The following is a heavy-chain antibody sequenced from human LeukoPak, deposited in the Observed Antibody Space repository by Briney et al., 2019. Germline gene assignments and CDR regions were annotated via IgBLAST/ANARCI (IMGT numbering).Heavy chain of an antibody. CDR1: GFTFSSYS. J-gene: IGHJ3*01. CDR3: ASPLLWFGDFPFDV. CDR2: ISRSSSHI. D-gene: IGHD3-10*01. Sequence: GSLRLSCAASGFTFSSYSMNWVRQAPGKGLEWVSSISRSSSHIYYADSVKGRFTISRDNAKNSLYLQMNSLRAEDTAVYYCASPLLWFGDFPFDVWGQGTMVTVSS. V-gene: IGHV3-21*01.